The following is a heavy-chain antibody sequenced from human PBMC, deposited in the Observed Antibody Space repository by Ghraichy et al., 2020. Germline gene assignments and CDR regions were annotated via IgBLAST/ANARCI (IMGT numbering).Heavy chain of an antibody. Sequence: SVKVSCKASGGTFSSYAISWVRQAPGQGLEWMGGIIPIFGTANYAQKFQGRVTITADESTSTAYMELSSLRSEDTAVYYCAREGQEVGAHYYYGMDVWGQGTTVTVSS. CDR1: GGTFSSYA. CDR3: AREGQEVGAHYYYGMDV. D-gene: IGHD1-26*01. J-gene: IGHJ6*02. V-gene: IGHV1-69*13. CDR2: IIPIFGTA.